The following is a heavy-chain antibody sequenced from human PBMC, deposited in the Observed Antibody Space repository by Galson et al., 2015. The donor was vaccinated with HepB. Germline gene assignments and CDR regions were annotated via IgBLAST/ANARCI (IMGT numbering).Heavy chain of an antibody. CDR1: GGSFSTYY. CDR2: IYSTGST. D-gene: IGHD3-22*01. Sequence: SETLSLTCTVSGGSFSTYYWSWIRQPPGKGLEWIGYIYSTGSTDYNPSLKSRVTISVDTSKNQFSLKLSSVTAADTAVYYCATRSTGYFGPFDIWGQGTVVTVSS. V-gene: IGHV4-59*01. CDR3: ATRSTGYFGPFDI. J-gene: IGHJ3*02.